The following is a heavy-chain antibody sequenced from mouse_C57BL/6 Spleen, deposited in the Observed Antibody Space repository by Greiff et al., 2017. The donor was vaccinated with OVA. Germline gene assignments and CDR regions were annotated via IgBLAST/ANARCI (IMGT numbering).Heavy chain of an antibody. CDR3: ARGYYGRAFDY. D-gene: IGHD1-1*01. CDR2: IDPSDSYT. Sequence: QVQLQQPGAELLKPGASVKLSCKASGYTFTSYWMQWVKQRPGQGLEWIGEIDPSDSYTNYNQKFKGKATLTVDTSSSTAYMQLSSLTSEDSAVYYCARGYYGRAFDYWGQGTTLTVSS. CDR1: GYTFTSYW. J-gene: IGHJ2*01. V-gene: IGHV1-50*01.